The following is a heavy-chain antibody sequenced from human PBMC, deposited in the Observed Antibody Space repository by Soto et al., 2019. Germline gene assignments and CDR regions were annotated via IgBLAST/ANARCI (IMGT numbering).Heavy chain of an antibody. V-gene: IGHV1-2*04. CDR1: GGTFSSYT. CDR2: INPNSGGT. D-gene: IGHD6-19*01. CDR3: ARGRQQWLVQGAFDI. Sequence: ASVKVSCKASGGTFSSYTISWVRQAPGQGLEWMGWINPNSGGTNYAQKFQGWVTMTRDTSISTAYMELSRLRSDDTAVYYCARGRQQWLVQGAFDIWGQGTMVTVS. J-gene: IGHJ3*02.